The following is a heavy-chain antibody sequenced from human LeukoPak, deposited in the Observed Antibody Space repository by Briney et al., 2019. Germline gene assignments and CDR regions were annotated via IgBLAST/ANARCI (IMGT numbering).Heavy chain of an antibody. CDR2: IKQDGSEK. J-gene: IGHJ4*02. CDR1: GFTFSNYA. D-gene: IGHD1-26*01. CDR3: AREQHRGSYYRRDY. Sequence: GGSLRLSCAASGFTFSNYAMHWVRQAPGKGLEWVANIKQDGSEKYYVDSVKGRFTISRDNAKNSLYLQMNSLRAEDTAVYYCAREQHRGSYYRRDYWGQGTLVTVSS. V-gene: IGHV3-7*01.